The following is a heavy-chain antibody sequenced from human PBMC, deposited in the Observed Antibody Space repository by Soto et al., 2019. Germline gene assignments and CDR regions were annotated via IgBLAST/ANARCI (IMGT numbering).Heavy chain of an antibody. CDR2: IKRDGTEK. D-gene: IGHD2-15*01. Sequence: ETLSLTCAVYGGSFSGHYWSWIRQYPGKGLEWVANIKRDGTEKNYVDSVKGRFTISRDNAKSSLYLQMNSLSAGDTAVYYCARDRGYCSGGTCYSVLDYWGQGTLVTVSS. V-gene: IGHV3-7*01. J-gene: IGHJ4*02. CDR3: ARDRGYCSGGTCYSVLDY. CDR1: GGSFSGHY.